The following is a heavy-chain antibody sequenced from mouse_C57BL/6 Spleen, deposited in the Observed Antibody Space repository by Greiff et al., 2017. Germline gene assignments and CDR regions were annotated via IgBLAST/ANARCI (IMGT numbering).Heavy chain of an antibody. Sequence: EVQLQESGPGLVKPSQSLSLTCSVTGYSITSGYYWNWIRQFPGNQLEWMGYISYDGSNNYNPSLKNRISITRDTSKNQFFLKLNSVTTEDTATYCCAREAGNYLWYFDVWGTGTTVTVSS. J-gene: IGHJ1*03. V-gene: IGHV3-6*01. CDR3: AREAGNYLWYFDV. CDR2: ISYDGSN. CDR1: GYSITSGYY. D-gene: IGHD2-1*01.